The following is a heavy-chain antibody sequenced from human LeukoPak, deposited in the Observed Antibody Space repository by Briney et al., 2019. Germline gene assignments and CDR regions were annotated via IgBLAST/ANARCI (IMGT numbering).Heavy chain of an antibody. D-gene: IGHD2-21*02. CDR3: AREVLTARAGYFDY. CDR2: IYTSGST. CDR1: GGSISSYY. J-gene: IGHJ4*02. Sequence: PSETLSLTCTVSGGSISSYYWSWIRQPAGKGPEWIGRIYTSGSTNYNPSLKSRVTMSVDTSKNQFSLKLSSVTAADTAVYYCAREVLTARAGYFDYWGQGTLVTVSS. V-gene: IGHV4-4*07.